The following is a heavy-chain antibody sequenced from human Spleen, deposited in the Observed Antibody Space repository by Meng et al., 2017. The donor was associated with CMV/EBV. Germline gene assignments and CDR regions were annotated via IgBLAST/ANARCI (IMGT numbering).Heavy chain of an antibody. CDR2: IYYSGST. CDR1: GGSISRYF. J-gene: IGHJ6*02. D-gene: IGHD5-18*01. Sequence: SETLSLTCTVSGGSISRYFWSWIRQPPGRGLEWIGYIYYSGSTNYNPSLKSRVTISVDTSKNQFSLKLSSVTAADTAVYYCARESRGYSYGAYYYYGMDVWGQGTTVTVSS. CDR3: ARESRGYSYGAYYYYGMDV. V-gene: IGHV4-59*01.